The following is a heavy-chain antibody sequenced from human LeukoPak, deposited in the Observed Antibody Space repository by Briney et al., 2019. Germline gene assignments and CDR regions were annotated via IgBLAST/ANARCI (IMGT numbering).Heavy chain of an antibody. Sequence: PSETLSLTCTVSGGSISSSSYYWGWIRQPPGKGLEWIGSIYYSETTYYNPSLKSRVTISVDTSKNQFSLKLNSVTAADTAVYYCARALIVVVPAAIPDWGQGALVTVSS. D-gene: IGHD2-2*01. CDR2: IYYSETT. V-gene: IGHV4-39*01. J-gene: IGHJ4*02. CDR3: ARALIVVVPAAIPD. CDR1: GGSISSSSYY.